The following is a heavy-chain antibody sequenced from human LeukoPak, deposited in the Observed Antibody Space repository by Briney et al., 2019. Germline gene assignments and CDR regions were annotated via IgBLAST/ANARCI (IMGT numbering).Heavy chain of an antibody. V-gene: IGHV3-23*01. Sequence: GGSLRLSCAASGFTFSSYVMNWVRQAPGKGRGWVSAISDSGVSTYYADSVKGRFTMSRDNSKNMLYLQMNSLTAEDTAVYYCVRAITMIVVVDFDYWGQGTLVTVSS. CDR1: GFTFSSYV. D-gene: IGHD3-22*01. J-gene: IGHJ4*02. CDR3: VRAITMIVVVDFDY. CDR2: ISDSGVST.